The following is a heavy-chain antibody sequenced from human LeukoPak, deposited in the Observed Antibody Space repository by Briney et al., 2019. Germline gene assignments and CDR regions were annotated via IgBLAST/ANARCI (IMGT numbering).Heavy chain of an antibody. J-gene: IGHJ5*02. CDR3: AREGYYYDSREPNWFDP. V-gene: IGHV3-21*01. D-gene: IGHD3-22*01. CDR2: ISSSSSYI. Sequence: GGSLRLSCAASGFTFSSYSMNWVRQAPGKGLEWVSSISSSSSYIYYADSVKGRFTISRDNSKNTLYLQMNSLRAEDTAVYYCAREGYYYDSREPNWFDPWGQGTLVTVSS. CDR1: GFTFSSYS.